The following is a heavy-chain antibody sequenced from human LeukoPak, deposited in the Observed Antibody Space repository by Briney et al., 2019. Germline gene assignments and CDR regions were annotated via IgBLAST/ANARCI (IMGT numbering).Heavy chain of an antibody. J-gene: IGHJ5*02. Sequence: GGSLRLSCAASGFTFSSYWMLWVRQVPGKGLVWVSRINSDGTGTSYADSVKGRFTISRDNAKNTLDLQMNSLRAEDTAVYYCARDVYCSSTSCYGDWFDPWGQGTLVTVSS. CDR1: GFTFSSYW. CDR2: INSDGTGT. V-gene: IGHV3-74*01. CDR3: ARDVYCSSTSCYGDWFDP. D-gene: IGHD2-2*01.